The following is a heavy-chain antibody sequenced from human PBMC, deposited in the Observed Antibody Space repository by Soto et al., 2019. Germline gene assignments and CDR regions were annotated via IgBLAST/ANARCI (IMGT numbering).Heavy chain of an antibody. CDR3: AREDIVVVPTIGYYYYGMDV. J-gene: IGHJ6*02. CDR1: GGTFSSYA. D-gene: IGHD2-2*01. CDR2: IIPIFGTA. Sequence: QVQLVQSGAEVKKPGSSVKVSCKASGGTFSSYAISWVRQAPGQGLEWMGGIIPIFGTANYAQKFQGRVTITADESTSTAYMELSSLRSEDTAVYYCAREDIVVVPTIGYYYYGMDVLGQGTTVTVSS. V-gene: IGHV1-69*01.